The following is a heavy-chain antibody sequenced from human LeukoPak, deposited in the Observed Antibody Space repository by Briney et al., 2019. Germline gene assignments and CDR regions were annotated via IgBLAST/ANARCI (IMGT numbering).Heavy chain of an antibody. J-gene: IGHJ4*02. CDR1: GYTFTSYG. CDR3: ARSQYYDILTGYYANGDPLYFDY. CDR2: IIPIFGTA. D-gene: IGHD3-9*01. V-gene: IGHV1-69*13. Sequence: ASVKVSCKASGYTFTSYGISWVRQAPGQGLEWMGGIIPIFGTANYAQKFQGRVTITADESTSTAYMELSSLRSEDTAVYYCARSQYYDILTGYYANGDPLYFDYWGQGTLVTVSS.